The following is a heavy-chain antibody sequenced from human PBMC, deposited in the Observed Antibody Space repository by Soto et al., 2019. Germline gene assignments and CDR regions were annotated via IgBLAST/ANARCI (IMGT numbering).Heavy chain of an antibody. CDR2: ISASGGTT. J-gene: IGHJ4*02. D-gene: IGHD6-13*01. V-gene: IGHV3-23*01. Sequence: GGSLRLSCAGSGFTFSSYAMSWVRRAPGKGLEWVSAISASGGTTYYADSVRGRFTISRDNSKNTLYLQMNSLRAEDTAMYYCAKAMSSSWYHFDYWGQGTLVTVSS. CDR1: GFTFSSYA. CDR3: AKAMSSSWYHFDY.